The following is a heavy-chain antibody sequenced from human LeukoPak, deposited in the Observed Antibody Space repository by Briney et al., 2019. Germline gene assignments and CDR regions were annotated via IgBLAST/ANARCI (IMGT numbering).Heavy chain of an antibody. Sequence: ASVKVSCKASGYTFTGYYMHWVRQAPGQGLEWMGGIIPIFGTANYAQKFQGRVTITADESTSTAYMELSSLRSEDTAVYYRARQEYCSGGSCYPGVGYWGQGTLVTVSS. CDR2: IIPIFGTA. J-gene: IGHJ4*02. CDR3: ARQEYCSGGSCYPGVGY. V-gene: IGHV1-69*13. D-gene: IGHD2-15*01. CDR1: GYTFTGYY.